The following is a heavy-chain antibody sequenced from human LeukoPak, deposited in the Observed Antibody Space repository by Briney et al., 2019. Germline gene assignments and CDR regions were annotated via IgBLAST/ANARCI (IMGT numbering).Heavy chain of an antibody. J-gene: IGHJ4*02. CDR3: ARGALRNYFDY. CDR1: GGSISSHY. V-gene: IGHV4-59*11. Sequence: SETLSLTCTVSGGSISSHYWSWIRQPPGKGLEWIGYIYYSGSTNYNPSLKSRVTISVDTSKNQFSLKLSSVTAADTAVYYCARGALRNYFDYWGQGTLVTVSS. CDR2: IYYSGST. D-gene: IGHD3-16*01.